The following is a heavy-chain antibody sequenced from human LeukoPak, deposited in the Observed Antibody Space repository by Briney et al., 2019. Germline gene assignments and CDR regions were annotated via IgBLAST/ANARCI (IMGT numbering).Heavy chain of an antibody. CDR1: GGSISSHY. CDR3: ARERFLYDGSGPYWFDP. V-gene: IGHV4-59*11. Sequence: SETLSLTCTVSGGSISSHYWSWIRQPPGKGLEWIGYIYYSGSTNYNPSLKSRVTISVDTSKNQFSLKLSSVTAADTAVYYCARERFLYDGSGPYWFDPWGQGTLVTVSS. D-gene: IGHD3-22*01. J-gene: IGHJ5*02. CDR2: IYYSGST.